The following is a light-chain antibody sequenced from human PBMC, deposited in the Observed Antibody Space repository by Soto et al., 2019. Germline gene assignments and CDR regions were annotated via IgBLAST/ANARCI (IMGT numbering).Light chain of an antibody. J-gene: IGKJ4*01. V-gene: IGKV3-20*01. CDR3: QQYNYSPLT. CDR1: RSLPKRY. CDR2: DAS. Sequence: EVLLTQSPDTLSSSPGERATLSCRASRSLPKRYLAWYQQKPGQAPRLLIHDASTRATAIPDRFSASGSGTDFTLTISRLEPEDFAVYYCQQYNYSPLTFGGGTKVEIK.